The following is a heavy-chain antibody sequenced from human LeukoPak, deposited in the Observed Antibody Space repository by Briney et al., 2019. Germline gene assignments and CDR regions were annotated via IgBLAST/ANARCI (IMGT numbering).Heavy chain of an antibody. CDR2: IYSSGST. J-gene: IGHJ4*02. CDR1: GGSISSGSYY. V-gene: IGHV4-61*02. CDR3: ARGQYYFDY. Sequence: SQTLSLTCTVSGGSISSGSYYWSWIRQPAGKGLEWIGRIYSSGSTKYNPSLKSRVTISVDTSKNQFSLKLSSVTAADTAVYYCARGQYYFDYWGQGTLVTVSS.